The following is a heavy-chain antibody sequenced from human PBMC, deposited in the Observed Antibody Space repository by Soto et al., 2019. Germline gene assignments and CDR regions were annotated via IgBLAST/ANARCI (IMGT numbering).Heavy chain of an antibody. D-gene: IGHD6-13*01. CDR1: GFSLSTSGVG. CDR2: IYWDDDK. V-gene: IGHV2-5*02. Sequence: QITLKESGPTLVKPTQTLTLTCTFSGFSLSTSGVGVGWIRQPPGKALEWLALIYWDDDKRYSPSLKSRLTHTKDPPKNLVVLTMTNMDPVDTATYYCAHRKTAAAGTWGDDYWGQGTLVTVSS. CDR3: AHRKTAAAGTWGDDY. J-gene: IGHJ4*02.